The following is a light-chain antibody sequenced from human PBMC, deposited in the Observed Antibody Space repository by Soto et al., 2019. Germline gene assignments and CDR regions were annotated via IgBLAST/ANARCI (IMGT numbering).Light chain of an antibody. J-gene: IGLJ2*01. CDR2: DVS. CDR1: SSDVGGYNF. V-gene: IGLV2-14*03. Sequence: QSALTQPASVSGSPGQSITISCTGTSSDVGGYNFVSWYQHHPAKAPKLMIYDVSNRPSGVPNRFSGSKSGNTASLTISGLQAEDEAHYYCSSFTSSDTLVVFGGGTKLTVL. CDR3: SSFTSSDTLVV.